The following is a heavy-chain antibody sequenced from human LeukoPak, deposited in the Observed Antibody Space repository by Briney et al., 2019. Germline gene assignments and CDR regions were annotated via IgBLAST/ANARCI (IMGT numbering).Heavy chain of an antibody. V-gene: IGHV4-34*01. CDR1: GGSFSGYY. D-gene: IGHD6-13*01. CDR3: ARRSGWYSSSWSTNWFDP. J-gene: IGHJ5*02. CDR2: INHSGST. Sequence: SETLSLTCAVYGGSFSGYYWSWIRQPPGKGLEWIGEINHSGSTNYNPSLKSRVTISVDTSKNQFSLKLSPVTAADTAVYYCARRSGWYSSSWSTNWFDPWGQGTLVTVSS.